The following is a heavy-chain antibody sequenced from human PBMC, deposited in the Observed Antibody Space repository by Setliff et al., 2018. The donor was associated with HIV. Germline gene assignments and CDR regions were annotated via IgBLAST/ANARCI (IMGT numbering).Heavy chain of an antibody. Sequence: SETLSLTCTVSGGSISTYYWSWTRQPPGKGLEWMGEINHSGITNDNPSLKSRVTISVDTSKNQFSLKLRSVTAADTAVYYCARVTITTVRGVGYFYYFYMDVWGKGTTVTVSS. V-gene: IGHV4-34*01. D-gene: IGHD3-10*01. J-gene: IGHJ6*03. CDR2: INHSGIT. CDR3: ARVTITTVRGVGYFYYFYMDV. CDR1: GGSISTYY.